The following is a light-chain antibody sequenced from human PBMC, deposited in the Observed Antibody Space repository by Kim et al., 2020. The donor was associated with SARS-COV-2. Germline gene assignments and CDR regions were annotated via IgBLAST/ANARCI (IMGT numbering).Light chain of an antibody. Sequence: QSALTQPASVSGSPGQSITISCTGTSSDIGISDYVSWSQQHPGKAPKLMIYDVRKRPSGVSDRFSGSKSGNTASLTISGLQAEDEADYYCASYTSTYTWVFGGGTKVTVL. CDR1: SSDIGISDY. CDR2: DVR. CDR3: ASYTSTYTWV. J-gene: IGLJ3*02. V-gene: IGLV2-14*03.